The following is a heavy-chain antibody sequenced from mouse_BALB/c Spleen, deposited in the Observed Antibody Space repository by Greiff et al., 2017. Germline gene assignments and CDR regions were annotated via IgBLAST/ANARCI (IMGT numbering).Heavy chain of an antibody. CDR1: GFSLTSYG. CDR2: IWAGGST. CDR3: ARGEDWFAY. J-gene: IGHJ3*01. V-gene: IGHV2-9*02. Sequence: VQLQQSGPGLVAPSQSLSITCTVSGFSLTSYGVHWVRQPPGKGLEWLGVIWAGGSTNYNSALMSRLSISKDNSKSQVFLRMNSLQTDDTAMYYCARGEDWFAYWGQGTLVTVSA.